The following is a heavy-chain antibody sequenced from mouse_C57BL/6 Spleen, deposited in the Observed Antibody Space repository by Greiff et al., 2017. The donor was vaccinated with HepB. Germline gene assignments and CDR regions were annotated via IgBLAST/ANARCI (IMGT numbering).Heavy chain of an antibody. CDR1: GYTFTSYW. V-gene: IGHV1-53*01. J-gene: IGHJ1*03. CDR2: INPSNGGT. CDR3: ARGNYGSSSHWYFDV. D-gene: IGHD1-1*01. Sequence: QVQLQQSGTELVKPGASVKLSCKASGYTFTSYWMHWVKQRPGQGLEWIGNINPSNGGTNYNEKFKSKATLTVDKSSSTAYMQLSSLTSEDSAVYYCARGNYGSSSHWYFDVWGTGTTVTVSS.